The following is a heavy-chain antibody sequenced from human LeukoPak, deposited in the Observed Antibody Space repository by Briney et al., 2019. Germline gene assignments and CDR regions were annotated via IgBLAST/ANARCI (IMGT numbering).Heavy chain of an antibody. CDR3: TTVMN. CDR2: IKSNTDGGTT. CDR1: GFTLSNAW. V-gene: IGHV3-15*01. Sequence: PGGSLSLSCAASGFTLSNAWMTWVRQAPGKGLEGVGRIKSNTDGGTTAYAAPVKGRFTISRDESQITLYLQMNSLKTEDTAVYYCTTVMNWGQGTLVTVSS. J-gene: IGHJ4*02.